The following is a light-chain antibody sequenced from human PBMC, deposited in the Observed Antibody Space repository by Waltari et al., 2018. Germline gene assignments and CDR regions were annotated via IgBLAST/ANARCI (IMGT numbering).Light chain of an antibody. CDR1: QSLLHSNGNNY. Sequence: DVVMTQSPLSLPVTPGEPASISCRSSQSLLHSNGNNYLVWYLQKPGQSPQLLIYLGSNRASGVPDRFSGRGSGTDFTLRITRVEAEDVGVYYCMQALQSPWTFGQGTKVEIK. CDR3: MQALQSPWT. V-gene: IGKV2-28*01. J-gene: IGKJ1*01. CDR2: LGS.